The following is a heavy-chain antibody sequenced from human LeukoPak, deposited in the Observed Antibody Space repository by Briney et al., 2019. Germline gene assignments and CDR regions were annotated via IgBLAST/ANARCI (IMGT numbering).Heavy chain of an antibody. D-gene: IGHD3/OR15-3a*01. CDR2: IHSSGST. J-gene: IGHJ6*04. Sequence: SETLSLTCTVSGVSVSASDPWWSWIRQPPGKRLEWIGHIHSSGSTYYNPSLQSRLTLPLGTSRNQFSLRLRHVTAADTAVYFCARFGLFTDDRHFLDVWVKGTTVTVSS. CDR3: ARFGLFTDDRHFLDV. CDR1: GVSVSASDPW. V-gene: IGHV4-61*08.